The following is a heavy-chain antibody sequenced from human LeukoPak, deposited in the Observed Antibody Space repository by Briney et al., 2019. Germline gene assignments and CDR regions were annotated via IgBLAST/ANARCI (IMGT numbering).Heavy chain of an antibody. Sequence: GGSLRLSCAASGFTFSSYAMHWVRQAPGKGLEWVAVISYDGSNKYYADSVKGRFTISRDNSKNTLYLQMNSLRAEDTAVYYCARDEGRQQLVQDYWGQGTLVTVSS. CDR1: GFTFSSYA. CDR2: ISYDGSNK. CDR3: ARDEGRQQLVQDY. V-gene: IGHV3-30-3*01. D-gene: IGHD6-13*01. J-gene: IGHJ4*02.